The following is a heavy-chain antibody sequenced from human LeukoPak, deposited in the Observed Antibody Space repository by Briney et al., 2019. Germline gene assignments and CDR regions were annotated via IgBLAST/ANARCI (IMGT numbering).Heavy chain of an antibody. CDR1: GGSISSSSYY. D-gene: IGHD2-2*01. J-gene: IGHJ6*03. Sequence: PSETLSLTCTVSGGSISSSSYYWGWVRQPPGKGLEWIGEINHSGSTNYNPSLKSRVTISVPTSKNQSSLRLSSVTAADTAVYYCASRTSSRYYYYYYMDVWGKGTTVTVSS. CDR2: INHSGST. CDR3: ASRTSSRYYYYYYMDV. V-gene: IGHV4-39*07.